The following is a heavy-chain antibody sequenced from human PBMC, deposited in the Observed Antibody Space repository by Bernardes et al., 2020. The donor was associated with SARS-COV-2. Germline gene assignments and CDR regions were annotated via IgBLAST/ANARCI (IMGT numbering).Heavy chain of an antibody. V-gene: IGHV3-74*01. CDR1: GFTFSSHW. J-gene: IGHJ4*02. Sequence: GGALRLSCAASGFTFSSHWMHWVRQSPGKGLVWVSRINSDGRTTTYADSVKGRFTISRDNGKNTLFLQMNSLRAEDTALYYCVRGPSDGHGRFEYWGQGALVIVSS. CDR3: VRGPSDGHGRFEY. CDR2: INSDGRTT.